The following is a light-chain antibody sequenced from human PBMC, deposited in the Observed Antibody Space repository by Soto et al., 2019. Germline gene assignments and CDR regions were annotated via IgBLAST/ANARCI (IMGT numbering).Light chain of an antibody. V-gene: IGKV3-15*01. Sequence: ETVMTQSPATLSVSPGERATLSCRASQSVNTNLAWYQRKPGQVPRLIIYGASTRATGVPARFSGSGSGTEFTLTISSLQSEDFTVYYCQQYNNWPLYTFGQGTKVDIK. CDR3: QQYNNWPLYT. J-gene: IGKJ2*01. CDR1: QSVNTN. CDR2: GAS.